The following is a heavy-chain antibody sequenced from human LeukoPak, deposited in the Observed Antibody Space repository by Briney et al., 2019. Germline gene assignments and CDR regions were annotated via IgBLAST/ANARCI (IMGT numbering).Heavy chain of an antibody. CDR3: AKDITHYDILSGVDY. J-gene: IGHJ4*02. Sequence: GGSLRLSCAASGFTFSSYAMNWVRQAPGKGLEWVSGISNSAVGTYYADSVKGRFTISRDNSKNTLYLQINSLRAEDTAVYYCAKDITHYDILSGVDYWGQGTLVTVSS. CDR2: ISNSAVGT. D-gene: IGHD3-9*01. V-gene: IGHV3-23*01. CDR1: GFTFSSYA.